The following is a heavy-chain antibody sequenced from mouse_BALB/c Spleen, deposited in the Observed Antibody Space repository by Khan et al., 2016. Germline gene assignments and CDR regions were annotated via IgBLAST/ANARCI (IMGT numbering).Heavy chain of an antibody. J-gene: IGHJ4*01. D-gene: IGHD1-1*01. Sequence: QVQLKESGPGLVAPSQSLSITCTVSGFSLSRYSVHWVRQPPGKGLEWLGTIWGGGSTDYNSALKSRLSISKDNSKSHVFLKMNSLQTEETAMYYCARHGSGCARAIDYGGKGTSVTVTS. CDR1: GFSLSRYS. V-gene: IGHV2-6-4*01. CDR2: IWGGGST. CDR3: ARHGSGCARAIDY.